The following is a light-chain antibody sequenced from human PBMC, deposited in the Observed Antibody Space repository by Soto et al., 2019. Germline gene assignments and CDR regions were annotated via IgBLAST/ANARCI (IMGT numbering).Light chain of an antibody. Sequence: EIVLTQSPGTLSLSPGGRATLSCRASQSLSGGYLAWFKQKPGQTPRLHIYSASNRATGIPDRFRGSGSGTYLTHTVSRLEPEDLMVYCCEQHGSLSITFGQGTRLEIK. CDR3: EQHGSLSIT. CDR2: SAS. CDR1: QSLSGGY. V-gene: IGKV3-20*01. J-gene: IGKJ5*01.